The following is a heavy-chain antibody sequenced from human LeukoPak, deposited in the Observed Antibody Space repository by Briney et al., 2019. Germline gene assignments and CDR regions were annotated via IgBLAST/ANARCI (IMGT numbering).Heavy chain of an antibody. J-gene: IGHJ4*02. Sequence: GGSLRLSCAASGFTFSSYGMHWVRQAPGKGLEWVAFIRYDGSSKFYADSVKARFTISRDNSENTVHLQMNSLRAEDTAVYYCAKDGSYWGQGTLVTVSS. CDR1: GFTFSSYG. V-gene: IGHV3-30*02. CDR2: IRYDGSSK. D-gene: IGHD2-15*01. CDR3: AKDGSY.